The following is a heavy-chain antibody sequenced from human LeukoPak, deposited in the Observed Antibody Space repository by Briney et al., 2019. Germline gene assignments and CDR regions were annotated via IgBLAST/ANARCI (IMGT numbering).Heavy chain of an antibody. CDR3: AKVVPFELGFDY. J-gene: IGHJ4*02. D-gene: IGHD3/OR15-3a*01. CDR2: IWVDVSNE. CDR1: GFRFSNCG. Sequence: GMSLRLSCAASGFRFSNCGMHWVRQAPGKGLEWVAVIWVDVSNEAYADPVHGRLTISTDNSKNTMFLQMNSLRAEDTAVYYCAKVVPFELGFDYWGQGTLVTVSS. V-gene: IGHV3-33*06.